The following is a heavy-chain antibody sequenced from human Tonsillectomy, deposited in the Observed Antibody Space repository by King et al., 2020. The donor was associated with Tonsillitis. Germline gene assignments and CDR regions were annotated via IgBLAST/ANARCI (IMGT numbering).Heavy chain of an antibody. CDR2: IYNGGST. CDR3: ASGAAYYYYAMDV. D-gene: IGHD1-26*01. V-gene: IGHV3-53*04. CDR1: GFTVSNNY. J-gene: IGHJ6*02. Sequence: EVQLVESGGGLVQPGGSLRLSCAASGFTVSNNYMSWVRQAPGKGLEWVSVIYNGGSTYYADTVKGRFTISRHNSKNTLYLQMNSLRAEDTAVYYCASGAAYYYYAMDVWGQGTTVTVSS.